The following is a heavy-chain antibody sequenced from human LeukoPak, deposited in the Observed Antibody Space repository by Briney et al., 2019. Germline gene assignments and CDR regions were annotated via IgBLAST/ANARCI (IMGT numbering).Heavy chain of an antibody. CDR1: GFTFSSYA. Sequence: GRSLRLSRAASGFTFSSYAMHWVRQAPGKGLEWVAVISYDGSNKYYADSVKGRFTISRDNSKNTLYLQMNNLRAEDTAVYYCATPYGDFLLNHFDYWGQGALVTVSS. D-gene: IGHD4-17*01. V-gene: IGHV3-30-3*01. J-gene: IGHJ4*02. CDR2: ISYDGSNK. CDR3: ATPYGDFLLNHFDY.